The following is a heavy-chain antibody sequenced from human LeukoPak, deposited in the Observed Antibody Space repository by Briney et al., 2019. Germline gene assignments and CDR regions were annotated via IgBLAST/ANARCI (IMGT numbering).Heavy chain of an antibody. J-gene: IGHJ4*02. V-gene: IGHV3-21*01. Sequence: PGGSLRLSCAASGFTFSSYSMNWVRQAPGKGLEWVSSISSSSSYIYYADSVKGRFTISRDNAKNSLYLQMNSLRAEDTAVYYCARDQRYYYDSKDDYWGQGTLVTVSS. CDR3: ARDQRYYYDSKDDY. D-gene: IGHD3-22*01. CDR2: ISSSSSYI. CDR1: GFTFSSYS.